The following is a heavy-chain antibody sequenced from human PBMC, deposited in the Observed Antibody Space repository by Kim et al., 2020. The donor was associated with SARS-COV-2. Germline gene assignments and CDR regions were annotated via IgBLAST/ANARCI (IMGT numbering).Heavy chain of an antibody. CDR1: GGSFSYYY. CDR3: ARRLSFMVRGSWFDP. Sequence: SETLSLTCAVYGGSFSYYYWSWIRQPPGKGLEWIGEINHSGSTNYNPSLKSRVTISVYTSKNQFSLKVSSVTAADTAVYYCARRLSFMVRGSWFDPWGQGTLVTVSS. CDR2: INHSGST. V-gene: IGHV4-34*01. D-gene: IGHD3-10*01. J-gene: IGHJ5*02.